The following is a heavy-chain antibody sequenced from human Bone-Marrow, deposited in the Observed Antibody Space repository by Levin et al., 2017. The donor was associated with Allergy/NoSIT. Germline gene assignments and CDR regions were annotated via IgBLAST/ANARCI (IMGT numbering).Heavy chain of an antibody. J-gene: IGHJ4*02. CDR3: ARGLSTTTVTTFGADY. V-gene: IGHV4-34*01. D-gene: IGHD4-17*01. Sequence: SETLSLTCAVYGGSFSGYYWSWIRQPPGKGLEWIGEINHSGSTNYNPSLKSRVTISVDTSKNQFSLKLSSVTAADTAVYYCARGLSTTTVTTFGADYWGQGTLVTVSS. CDR2: INHSGST. CDR1: GGSFSGYY.